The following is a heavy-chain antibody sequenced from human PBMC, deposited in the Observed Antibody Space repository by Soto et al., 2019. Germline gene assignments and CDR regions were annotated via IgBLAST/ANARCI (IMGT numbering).Heavy chain of an antibody. CDR2: INPSGGST. V-gene: IGHV1-46*03. Sequence: ASVNVSCKASGYTFTSYYMHWVRQAPGQGLEWMGIINPSGGSTSYAQKFQGRVTMTRDTSTSTVYMELSSLRSEDTAVYYCAREDPVEMATTNFDYWGQGTLVTVSS. J-gene: IGHJ4*02. CDR1: GYTFTSYY. D-gene: IGHD5-12*01. CDR3: AREDPVEMATTNFDY.